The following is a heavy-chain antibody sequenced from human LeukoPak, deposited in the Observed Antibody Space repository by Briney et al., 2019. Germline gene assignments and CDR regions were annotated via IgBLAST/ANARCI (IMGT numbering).Heavy chain of an antibody. CDR1: GFTFEDYT. CDR2: ISWDGTA. V-gene: IGHV3-43*01. Sequence: GGSLRLSCAASGFTFEDYTMHWVRQAPGKTLEWVSLISWDGTAYYTDSMKGRFTISRDNSKNSLYLQMDTLRSEDTAYYYCVKDLSYESSGSVFDYWGQGTLVTVSS. D-gene: IGHD3-22*01. CDR3: VKDLSYESSGSVFDY. J-gene: IGHJ4*02.